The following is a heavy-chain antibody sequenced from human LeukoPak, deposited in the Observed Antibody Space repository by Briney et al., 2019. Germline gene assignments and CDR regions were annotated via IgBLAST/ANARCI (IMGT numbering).Heavy chain of an antibody. CDR1: GFTFSSRW. J-gene: IGHJ4*02. CDR2: INNDGSST. CDR3: ARHYQLDY. Sequence: GGSLRLSCAVSGFTFSSRWMFWVRQVPGKGLEWVSQINNDGSSTTYADSVKGRFTISRDNAKNTLYLQMNSLRAEDTAVYFCARHYQLDYWGQGTLVTVSS. V-gene: IGHV3-74*01. D-gene: IGHD1-1*01.